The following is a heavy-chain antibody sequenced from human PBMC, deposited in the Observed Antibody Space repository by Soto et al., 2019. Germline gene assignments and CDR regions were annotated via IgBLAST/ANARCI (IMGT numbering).Heavy chain of an antibody. D-gene: IGHD6-13*01. CDR3: ARMAAFDY. J-gene: IGHJ4*02. CDR1: GYTFTNYA. Sequence: QVQLVQSGAEVKKPGASVKVSCKASGYTFTNYAMQWVRQAPGQRREWMGWINAGNGNTKYSPKFRGRVTITRDTSASTVYMELSSLRSEDTAVYYCARMAAFDYGGQGTLVTVSS. CDR2: INAGNGNT. V-gene: IGHV1-3*01.